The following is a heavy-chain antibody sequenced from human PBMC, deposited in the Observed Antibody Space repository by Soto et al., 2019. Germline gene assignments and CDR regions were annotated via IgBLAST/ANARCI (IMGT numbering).Heavy chain of an antibody. J-gene: IGHJ6*02. Sequence: QVQLVESGGNVVQPGRSLRLSCAASGFSFSYHGMHWVRQAPGKGLEWVAHLWAGGHIAYYAYSVKGRFTISSDHSKNTLYLQMNSLGVEDTAVYYCTRDAQQLPNYGMDVWCQGTTVTVSS. CDR3: TRDAQQLPNYGMDV. V-gene: IGHV3-33*01. D-gene: IGHD6-13*01. CDR2: LWAGGHIA. CDR1: GFSFSYHG.